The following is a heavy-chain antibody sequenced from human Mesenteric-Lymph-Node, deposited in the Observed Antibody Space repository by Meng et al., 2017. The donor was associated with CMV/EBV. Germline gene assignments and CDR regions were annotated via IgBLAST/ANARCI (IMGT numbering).Heavy chain of an antibody. V-gene: IGHV3-7*01. CDR2: IKQDGSEK. CDR3: ARSLGYCSGGSCFPFDY. J-gene: IGHJ4*02. D-gene: IGHD2-15*01. CDR1: GFMFSSYW. Sequence: GGSLRLSCEASGFMFSSYWMSWVRQTPGKGLEWVANIKQDGSEKYYVDSVKGRFTISRDNAKNSLYLQMNSLRAEDTAVYYCARSLGYCSGGSCFPFDYWGQGTQVTVSS.